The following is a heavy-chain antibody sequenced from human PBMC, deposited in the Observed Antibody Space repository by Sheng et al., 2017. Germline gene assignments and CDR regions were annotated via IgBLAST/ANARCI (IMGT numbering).Heavy chain of an antibody. CDR1: GFRYTSQW. J-gene: IGHJ4*02. Sequence: EVQLVESGGDLVQPGGSLRLSCVASGFRYTSQWMSWVRQAPGKGLEWVANINQDGSDKNYVDSVEGRFTISRDNAKNSLYLQMNSLRAEDTAMYYCATYCVVTTCRYRGIDSWGQGTLVTVSS. V-gene: IGHV3-7*01. D-gene: IGHD2-21*01. CDR3: ATYCVVTTCRYRGIDS. CDR2: INQDGSDK.